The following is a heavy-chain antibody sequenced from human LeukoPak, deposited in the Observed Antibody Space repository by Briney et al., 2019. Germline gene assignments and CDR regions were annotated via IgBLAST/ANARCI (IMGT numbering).Heavy chain of an antibody. D-gene: IGHD1-26*01. V-gene: IGHV3-13*01. J-gene: IGHJ4*02. Sequence: PGGSLRLSCAASGFTFSDHAMHWVRHATGKGLEWVSAVGIAADTFYPGSVKGRFTISRENAKNSLYLQMNSLRVEDTAVYYCVRQKKSHGNFDYWGQGTLVTVSS. CDR3: VRQKKSHGNFDY. CDR1: GFTFSDHA. CDR2: VGIAADT.